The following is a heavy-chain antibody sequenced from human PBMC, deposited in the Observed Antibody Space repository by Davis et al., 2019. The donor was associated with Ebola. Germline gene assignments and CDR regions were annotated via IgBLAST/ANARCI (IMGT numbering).Heavy chain of an antibody. Sequence: SETLSLTCAISGDSISNYYWGWIRQTPGKGLEWIGSISYSGSTYYNPSLKSRVTISVDTSKHQFSLRLSSVTAADTAVYYCARHVFSIIVVVMTNWFDPWGQGTLVTVSS. V-gene: IGHV4-39*01. CDR1: GDSISNYY. D-gene: IGHD3-22*01. CDR2: ISYSGST. CDR3: ARHVFSIIVVVMTNWFDP. J-gene: IGHJ5*02.